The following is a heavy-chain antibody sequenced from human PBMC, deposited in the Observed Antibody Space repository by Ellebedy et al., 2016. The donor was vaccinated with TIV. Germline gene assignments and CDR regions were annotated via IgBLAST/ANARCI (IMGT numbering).Heavy chain of an antibody. CDR2: IYHSGSA. CDR1: GGSTSTRTYY. CDR3: ARGYYDWGNSYHFDH. V-gene: IGHV4-39*07. J-gene: IGHJ4*02. D-gene: IGHD3-10*01. Sequence: SETLSLTCTVSGGSTSTRTYYWGWIRQLPGKGLEWIGAIYHSGSANYNSSLKSRVTTSIDTSNNQFSLKLSSLTAADTAVYYCARGYYDWGNSYHFDHWGQGTLVTVSS.